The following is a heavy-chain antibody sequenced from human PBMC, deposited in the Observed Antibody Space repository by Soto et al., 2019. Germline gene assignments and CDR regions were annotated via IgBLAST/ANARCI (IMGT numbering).Heavy chain of an antibody. CDR1: GFTFSTYA. J-gene: IGHJ4*02. CDR3: AKLRGAGGHFDY. CDR2: VSSGGGT. V-gene: IGHV3-23*01. D-gene: IGHD2-15*01. Sequence: EVELLESGGGLVQPEGSLRLSCAASGFTFSTYAMGWVRQAPGKGLEWVSVVSSGGGTHYADSVKGRFTVSRDNSKNTLSLQMNSLRAEDTAVYYCAKLRGAGGHFDYWGQGALVTVSS.